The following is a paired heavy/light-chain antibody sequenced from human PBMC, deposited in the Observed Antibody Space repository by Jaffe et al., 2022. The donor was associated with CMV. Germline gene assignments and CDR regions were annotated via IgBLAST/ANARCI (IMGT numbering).Light chain of an antibody. V-gene: IGKV1-9*01. Sequence: IQLTQSPSSLSASVGDRVTITCRASQGISSYLAWYQQKPGKAPKLLIYAASTLQSGVPSRFSGSGSGTDFTLTISSLQPEDFATYYCQQGGTFGPGTKVDIK. CDR2: AAS. CDR3: QQGGT. CDR1: QGISSY. J-gene: IGKJ3*01.
Heavy chain of an antibody. V-gene: IGHV3-23*01. CDR3: AKDLFPTIFGFFDY. J-gene: IGHJ4*02. D-gene: IGHD3-3*01. CDR1: GFTFSSYA. Sequence: EVQLLESGGGLVQPGGSLRLSCAASGFTFSSYAMSWVRQAPGKGLEWVSAISGSGGSTYYADSVKGRFTISRDNSKNTLYLQMNSLRAEDTAVYYCAKDLFPTIFGFFDYWGQGTLVTVSS. CDR2: ISGSGGST.